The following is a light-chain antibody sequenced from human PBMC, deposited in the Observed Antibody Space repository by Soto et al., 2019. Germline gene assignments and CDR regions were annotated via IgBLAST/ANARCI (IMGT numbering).Light chain of an antibody. V-gene: IGKV3-15*01. J-gene: IGKJ1*01. Sequence: EVVMTQSPATLSVSPGERATLSCRASQSVSNNLAWYQQKPGQAPRLLIYGASTRATGIPARFSGSGSGTEFTLTISSLQSEDFAVYYCQQYNNWPPWTFGQGTKVEIK. CDR3: QQYNNWPPWT. CDR2: GAS. CDR1: QSVSNN.